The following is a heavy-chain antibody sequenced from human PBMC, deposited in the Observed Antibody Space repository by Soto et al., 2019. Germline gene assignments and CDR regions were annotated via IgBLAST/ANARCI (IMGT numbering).Heavy chain of an antibody. CDR1: GGTFSSYA. D-gene: IGHD4-17*01. V-gene: IGHV1-69*01. Sequence: QVQLVQSGAEVKKPGSSVKVSCKASGGTFSSYAISWVRQAPGQGLEWMGGIIPIFGTANYAQKFQGRVRITADESTSTAYMELSSLRSEDTAVYYCARVPTVTTSYYYYGMDVWGQGTTVTVSS. CDR3: ARVPTVTTSYYYYGMDV. CDR2: IIPIFGTA. J-gene: IGHJ6*02.